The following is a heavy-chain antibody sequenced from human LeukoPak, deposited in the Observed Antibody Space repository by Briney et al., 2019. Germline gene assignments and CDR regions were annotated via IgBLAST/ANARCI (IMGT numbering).Heavy chain of an antibody. CDR1: GGSISSGGYS. J-gene: IGHJ4*02. CDR3: ARGWDTAMVRFDY. V-gene: IGHV4-30-2*01. D-gene: IGHD5-18*01. CDR2: IYHSGST. Sequence: TLSLTCAVSGGSISSGGYSWRWIRQPPGKGLEWIGYIYHSGSTYYNPSLKSRVTISVDRSKNQFSLKLSSVTAADTAVYYCARGWDTAMVRFDYWGQGTLVTVSS.